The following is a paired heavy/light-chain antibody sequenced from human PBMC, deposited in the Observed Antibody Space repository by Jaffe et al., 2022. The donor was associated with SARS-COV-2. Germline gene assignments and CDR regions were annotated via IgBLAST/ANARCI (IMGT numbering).Light chain of an antibody. CDR3: QQANSFPRT. J-gene: IGKJ4*01. Sequence: DIQMTQSPSSVSASVGDRVTITCRASQGISSWLAWYQQKPGKAPKLLIYAASSLQSGVPSRFSGSGSGTDFTLTISSLQPEDFATYYCQQANSFPRTFGGGTKVEIK. CDR2: AAS. CDR1: QGISSW. V-gene: IGKV1-12*01.
Heavy chain of an antibody. V-gene: IGHV4-59*01. CDR3: AREAPEYYYGSGSYYRGNWFDP. J-gene: IGHJ5*02. CDR2: IYYSGST. CDR1: GGSISSYY. D-gene: IGHD3-10*01. Sequence: QVQLQESGPGLVKPSETLSLTCTVSGGSISSYYWSWIRQPPGKGLEWIGYIYYSGSTNYNPSLKSRVTISVDTSKNQFSLKLSSVTAADTAVYYCAREAPEYYYGSGSYYRGNWFDPWGQGTLVTVSS.